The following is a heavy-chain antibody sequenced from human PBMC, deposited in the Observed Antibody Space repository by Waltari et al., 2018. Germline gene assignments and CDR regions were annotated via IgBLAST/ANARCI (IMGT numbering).Heavy chain of an antibody. V-gene: IGHV1-69*01. J-gene: IGHJ6*02. D-gene: IGHD3-3*01. CDR2: IIPVFGTT. CDR3: AREQRSDLFPGALDI. CDR1: GGTFNSYT. Sequence: QVQLVQSGAEVKKPGSSVKISCKASGGTFNSYTINWVRQAPGQGLEWMGGIIPVFGTTKYAQRLQGTITITADESTSTAYLDLSSLRSDDTAVYYCAREQRSDLFPGALDIWGQGTTVTVSS.